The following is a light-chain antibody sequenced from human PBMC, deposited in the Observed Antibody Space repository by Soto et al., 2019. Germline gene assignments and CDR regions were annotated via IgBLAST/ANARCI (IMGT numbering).Light chain of an antibody. CDR1: QSFSNNY. Sequence: EIVLTQSPGTLSLSPGERATLSCRASQSFSNNYLAWYQQKPGQAPRLLIYGASNRATGIPDRFSGSGSGTDFTLTISRLEPEDFAVYYCQQYGSSGTFGKGTKVDIX. CDR2: GAS. CDR3: QQYGSSGT. V-gene: IGKV3-20*01. J-gene: IGKJ1*01.